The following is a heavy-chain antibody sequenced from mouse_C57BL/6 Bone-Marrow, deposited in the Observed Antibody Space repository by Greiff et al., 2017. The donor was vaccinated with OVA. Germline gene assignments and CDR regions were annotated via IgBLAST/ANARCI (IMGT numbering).Heavy chain of an antibody. Sequence: QVQLQQPGAELVMPGASVKLSCKASGYTFTSYWMHWVKQRPGQGLEWIGEIDPSDSYTNYNQKFKGKSTLTVDKSSSTAYMQLSSLTSEDSAVYYCARRRSRYWFAYWGQGTLVTVSA. CDR1: GYTFTSYW. J-gene: IGHJ3*01. CDR3: ARRRSRYWFAY. D-gene: IGHD6-2*01. V-gene: IGHV1-69*01. CDR2: IDPSDSYT.